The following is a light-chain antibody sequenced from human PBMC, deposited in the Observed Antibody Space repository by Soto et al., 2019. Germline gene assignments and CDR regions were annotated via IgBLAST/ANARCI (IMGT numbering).Light chain of an antibody. CDR3: ASWDDSLNGVV. V-gene: IGLV1-44*01. Sequence: QSVLTQSPSASGNPGQRITISCSGSNSNLGNNGVHWYQQLPGMAPKLLMFNNNQRPSGVPDRMSGSKSGTSASLAISGLESEDDADYYCASWDDSLNGVVFGGGTKLTVL. CDR2: NNN. CDR1: NSNLGNNG. J-gene: IGLJ2*01.